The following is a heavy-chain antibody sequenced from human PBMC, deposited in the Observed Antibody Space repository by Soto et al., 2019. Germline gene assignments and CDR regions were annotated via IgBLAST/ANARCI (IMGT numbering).Heavy chain of an antibody. Sequence: ASVKVSCKASGYTFTSYAMHSVRQAPGQRLEWMGWINAGNGNTKYSQKFQGRVTITRDTSASTAYMELSSLRSEDTAVYYCARDQAPRSSWYSLYYFDYWGQGTLVTVSS. CDR3: ARDQAPRSSWYSLYYFDY. V-gene: IGHV1-3*01. CDR2: INAGNGNT. D-gene: IGHD6-13*01. J-gene: IGHJ4*02. CDR1: GYTFTSYA.